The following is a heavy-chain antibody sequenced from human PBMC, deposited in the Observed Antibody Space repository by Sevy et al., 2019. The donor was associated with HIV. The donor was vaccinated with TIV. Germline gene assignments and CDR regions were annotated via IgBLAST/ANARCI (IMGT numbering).Heavy chain of an antibody. CDR2: ISGHGGST. Sequence: GGSLRLSCADSGVPFSSYAMSWVRQAPGKGLEWVSTISGHGGSTYYAGAVKGRFTISRDNSKKMVYLQMNSLRAEDTAVYYCAKDSGISAQIVVALRYWGQGTQVTVSS. CDR1: GVPFSSYA. V-gene: IGHV3-23*01. J-gene: IGHJ4*02. CDR3: AKDSGISAQIVVALRY. D-gene: IGHD3-22*01.